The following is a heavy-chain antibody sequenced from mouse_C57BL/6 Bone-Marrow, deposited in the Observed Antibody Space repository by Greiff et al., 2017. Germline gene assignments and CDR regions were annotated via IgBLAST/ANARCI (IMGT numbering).Heavy chain of an antibody. D-gene: IGHD2-1*01. CDR3: ARVYGNYPDY. Sequence: EVKLVESGGGLVKPGGSLKLSCAASGFTFSSYAMSWVRQTPEKRLEWVATISDGGSYTYYPDNVKGRFTISRDNAKNNLYLQMSHLKSEDTAMYYCARVYGNYPDYWGQGTTLTVSS. J-gene: IGHJ2*01. V-gene: IGHV5-4*03. CDR1: GFTFSSYA. CDR2: ISDGGSYT.